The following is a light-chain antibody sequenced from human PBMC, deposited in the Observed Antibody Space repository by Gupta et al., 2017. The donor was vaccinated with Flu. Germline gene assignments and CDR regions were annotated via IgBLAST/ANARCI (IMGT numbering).Light chain of an antibody. CDR3: QSSDRSAAFAV. CDR2: KDN. CDR1: ALPDQF. V-gene: IGLV3-25*03. Sequence: SYELTQPPSVAVSPGQTARITCSGDALPDQFAYWYQQKPGKAPVLVIYKDNERPSGIPERFSGSSSGTTVTLTISGVQAEDEADYYCQSSDRSAAFAVFGGGTQLTVL. J-gene: IGLJ7*01.